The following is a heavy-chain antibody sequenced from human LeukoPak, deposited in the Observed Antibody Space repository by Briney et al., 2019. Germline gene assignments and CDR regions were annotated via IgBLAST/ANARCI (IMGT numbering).Heavy chain of an antibody. J-gene: IGHJ4*02. CDR3: AKDPSGSQNCYFDY. V-gene: IGHV3-23*01. Sequence: GGSLRLSCAASGFTFSSYAMSWVRQAPGKGLEWVSAISGSGGSTYYADSVKGRFTISRDNSKDTLYLQMNSLRAEDTAVYYCAKDPSGSQNCYFDYWGQGTLVTVSS. CDR2: ISGSGGST. CDR1: GFTFSSYA. D-gene: IGHD1-26*01.